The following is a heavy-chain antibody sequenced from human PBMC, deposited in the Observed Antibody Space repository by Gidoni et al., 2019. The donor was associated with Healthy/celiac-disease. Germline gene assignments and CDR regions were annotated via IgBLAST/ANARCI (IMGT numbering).Heavy chain of an antibody. V-gene: IGHV3-23*01. Sequence: EVQLLESGGGLVKPGGSLRLSCAASGFNFSSYAMSWVRQAPGKGLEWVSAISGSGGSTYYADSVKGRFTISRDNSKNTLYLQMNSLRAEDTAVYYCAKDTWYIAAAERDWGQGTLVTVSS. CDR3: AKDTWYIAAAERD. J-gene: IGHJ4*02. CDR2: ISGSGGST. D-gene: IGHD6-13*01. CDR1: GFNFSSYA.